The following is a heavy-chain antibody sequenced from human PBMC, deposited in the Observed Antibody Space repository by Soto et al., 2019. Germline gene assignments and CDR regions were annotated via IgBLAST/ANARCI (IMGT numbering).Heavy chain of an antibody. CDR2: IHYSGRT. CDR3: ARYYFDSSGYSNRFDP. J-gene: IGHJ5*02. D-gene: IGHD3-22*01. V-gene: IGHV4-31*11. Sequence: PSETLSLTCAVCGGSITSGAYYWTWIRQHPXKGLEWIAYIHYSGRTYYNPSLKSRVTISVDTSNNQFSLKLSSVTAADTAVYYCARYYFDSSGYSNRFDPWGQGTLVTVSS. CDR1: GGSITSGAYY.